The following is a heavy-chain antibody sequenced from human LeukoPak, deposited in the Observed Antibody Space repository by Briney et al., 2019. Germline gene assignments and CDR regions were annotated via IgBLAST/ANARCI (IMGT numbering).Heavy chain of an antibody. Sequence: GALRLSCAASGFTFSSYEMNWVRHAPGKGLEWVSYISSSGSTIFYAGSVKGRFTISRDNAKNSLYLQMNSLRAEDTAVYYCAREYSGVFDYWGQGTLVTVSS. V-gene: IGHV3-48*03. J-gene: IGHJ4*02. D-gene: IGHD5-12*01. CDR1: GFTFSSYE. CDR3: AREYSGVFDY. CDR2: ISSSGSTI.